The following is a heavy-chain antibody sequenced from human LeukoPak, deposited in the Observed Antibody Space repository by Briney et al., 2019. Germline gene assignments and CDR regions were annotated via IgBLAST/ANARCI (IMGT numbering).Heavy chain of an antibody. D-gene: IGHD6-19*01. CDR1: GFTFSNYG. CDR3: ARGGSGWPYYFDY. V-gene: IGHV3-33*01. CDR2: IWYDGSNK. J-gene: IGHJ4*02. Sequence: GRSLRLSCAASGFTFSNYGMHWVRQAPGKGLEWVAVIWYDGSNKYYGDSVKGRFTISRDNSKNTLYLQMNSLRAEDTAVYYCARGGSGWPYYFDYWGQGTLVTVSS.